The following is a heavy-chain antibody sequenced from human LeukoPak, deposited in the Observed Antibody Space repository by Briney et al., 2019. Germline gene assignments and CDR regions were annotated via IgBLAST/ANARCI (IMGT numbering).Heavy chain of an antibody. CDR1: GFRFSSYA. J-gene: IGHJ4*02. Sequence: PGGSLRLACAASGFRFSSYAMSWVRQAPGKGLEWVSAISGSGVSTYYADSVKGRFTVSRDNSKNTLYLQMNSLRAEDTAVYYCAKGSSGGSYSDWGQGTLVTVSS. D-gene: IGHD1-26*01. V-gene: IGHV3-23*01. CDR3: AKGSSGGSYSD. CDR2: ISGSGVST.